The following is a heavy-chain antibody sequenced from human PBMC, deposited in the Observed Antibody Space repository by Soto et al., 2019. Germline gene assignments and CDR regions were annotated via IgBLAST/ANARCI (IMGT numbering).Heavy chain of an antibody. CDR2: ISDSGGST. CDR3: AKGNGKEVWSEYPYLDY. J-gene: IGHJ4*02. CDR1: RLTFSSHA. Sequence: PGGSLRLSCAASRLTFSSHAMSWVRQAPGKGLEWVSGISDSGGSTYYADSVKGRFTISRDNSKNTLYLQMNSLRAEDTAVYYCAKGNGKEVWSEYPYLDYWGQGTQVTVSS. D-gene: IGHD3-3*01. V-gene: IGHV3-23*01.